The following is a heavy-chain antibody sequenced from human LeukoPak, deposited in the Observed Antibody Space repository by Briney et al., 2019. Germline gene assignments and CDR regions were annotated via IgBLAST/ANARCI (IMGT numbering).Heavy chain of an antibody. CDR1: GYNLTNYG. CDR3: ARELKTAVSVYYFDY. Sequence: ASVKVSCRASGYNLTNYGINWVRQAPGQGLEWMGWISAYIGNTTHAQKFQGRVTMTTDISTSTAYMELRSLGSDDTAVYYCARELKTAVSVYYFDYWGQGTLVTVSS. CDR2: ISAYIGNT. D-gene: IGHD6-19*01. V-gene: IGHV1-18*01. J-gene: IGHJ4*02.